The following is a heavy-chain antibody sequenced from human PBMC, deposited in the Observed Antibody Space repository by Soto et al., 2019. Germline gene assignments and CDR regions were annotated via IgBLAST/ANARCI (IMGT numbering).Heavy chain of an antibody. J-gene: IGHJ6*02. CDR1: GGSISSSSYY. CDR3: VSVDTAMVDYYYYGMDV. CDR2: IYYSGST. Sequence: TLSLTCTVSGGSISSSSYYWGWIRQPPGKGLEWIGSIYYSGSTYYNPSLKSRVTISVDTSKIQFSLKLSSVTAADTAVYYCVSVDTAMVDYYYYGMDVWGQGTTVTVSS. V-gene: IGHV4-39*01. D-gene: IGHD5-18*01.